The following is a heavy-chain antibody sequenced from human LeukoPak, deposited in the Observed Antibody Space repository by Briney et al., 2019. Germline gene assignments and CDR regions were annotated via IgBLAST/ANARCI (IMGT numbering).Heavy chain of an antibody. J-gene: IGHJ4*02. D-gene: IGHD3-3*01. Sequence: SGPTLVNPTQTLTLTCTLSGLSLSTSGVGVGWIRQPPGKAPEWLAFIYWDDDKRYSPSLKSRLTITKDTSKNQVVLTMTNMDPVDTATYYCAHIPPIRFFEWLPEYWGQGTLVTVSS. CDR2: IYWDDDK. CDR1: GLSLSTSGVG. CDR3: AHIPPIRFFEWLPEY. V-gene: IGHV2-5*02.